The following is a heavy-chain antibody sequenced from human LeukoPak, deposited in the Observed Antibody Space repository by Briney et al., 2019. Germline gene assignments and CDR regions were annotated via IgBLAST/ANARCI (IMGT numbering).Heavy chain of an antibody. V-gene: IGHV4-59*08. CDR3: ARRVVESAAITERNWLDP. CDR1: GDSIRSYC. J-gene: IGHJ5*02. CDR2: ICYSGST. Sequence: KPSETLSLTFTVPGDSIRSYCWSWIRQPPGKGLGWVGSICYSGSTNYNPSLKSRVTISLDTSKNQFSLNLNSVTAADTAVFFCARRVVESAAITERNWLDPWGQGTLVTVSS. D-gene: IGHD5-24*01.